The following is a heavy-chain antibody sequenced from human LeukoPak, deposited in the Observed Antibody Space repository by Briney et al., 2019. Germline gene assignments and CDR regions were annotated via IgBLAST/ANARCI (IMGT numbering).Heavy chain of an antibody. CDR3: ARSGEGGAY. J-gene: IGHJ4*02. CDR2: IYYSRST. Sequence: PSETLSLTCTVSGGSVSSHYWSWIRQPTGKGLEWIGYIYYSRSTIYSPSLRGRVTIIIDTAKNQFSLNLSSVTAADTAVYYCARSGEGGAYWGQGTLVTVSS. V-gene: IGHV4-59*02. CDR1: GGSVSSHY. D-gene: IGHD2-15*01.